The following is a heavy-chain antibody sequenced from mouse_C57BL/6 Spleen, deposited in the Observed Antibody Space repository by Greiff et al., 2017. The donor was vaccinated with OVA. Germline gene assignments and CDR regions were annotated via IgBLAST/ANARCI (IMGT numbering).Heavy chain of an antibody. CDR1: GYAFTNYL. CDR2: INPGSGGT. CDR3: ARSRDSDYFDY. Sequence: QVQLQQSGAELVRPGTSVKVSCKASGYAFTNYLIEWVKQRPGQGLEWIGVINPGSGGTNYNEKFKGKATLTADKSSSTAYMQLSSLTSEDSAVYCCARSRDSDYFDYWGQGTTLTVSS. V-gene: IGHV1-54*01. J-gene: IGHJ2*01.